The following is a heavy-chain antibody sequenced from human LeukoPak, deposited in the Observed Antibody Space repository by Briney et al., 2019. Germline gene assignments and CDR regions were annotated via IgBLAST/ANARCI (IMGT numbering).Heavy chain of an antibody. V-gene: IGHV3-49*04. D-gene: IGHD3-16*01. CDR3: TVVRWKSAWGEFFY. CDR2: IRSKGYGGTT. Sequence: SLRLSFSTSGFIFGDYTMTWVRQAPGKGLEWVGFIRSKGYGGTTEYAASVKGRFTISRDDSNSIAYLQMNSLKTEDAGVYYCTVVRWKSAWGEFFYWGQGTLVTVSS. J-gene: IGHJ4*02. CDR1: GFIFGDYT.